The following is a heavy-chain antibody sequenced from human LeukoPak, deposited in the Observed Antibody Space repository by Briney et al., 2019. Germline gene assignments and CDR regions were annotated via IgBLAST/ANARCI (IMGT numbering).Heavy chain of an antibody. V-gene: IGHV3-23*01. D-gene: IGHD6-13*01. J-gene: IGHJ4*02. CDR2: ISGSGGST. Sequence: GGSLRLAWASSGFTFGSYAMSGERQPQGKGLERVSTISGSGGSTYYADSVKGRFTISRDNAKNSLYLQMNSLRAEDTAVYYCARDKVAAAGIFDYWGQGTLVTVSS. CDR3: ARDKVAAAGIFDY. CDR1: GFTFGSYA.